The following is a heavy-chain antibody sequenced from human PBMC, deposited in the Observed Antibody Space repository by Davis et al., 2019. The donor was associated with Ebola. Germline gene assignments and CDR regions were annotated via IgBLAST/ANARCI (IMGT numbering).Heavy chain of an antibody. J-gene: IGHJ4*02. CDR2: IYYSGTT. D-gene: IGHD1-14*01. V-gene: IGHV4-59*08. Sequence: SETLSLTCTVSGGSMSSYYWSWIRQPPGKGLEWIGYIYYSGTTYYNPSLKSRVLMLVDTSKNQFSLRLSSVTAADTAVYYCARGTGPVDYWGQGTLVTVSS. CDR1: GGSMSSYY. CDR3: ARGTGPVDY.